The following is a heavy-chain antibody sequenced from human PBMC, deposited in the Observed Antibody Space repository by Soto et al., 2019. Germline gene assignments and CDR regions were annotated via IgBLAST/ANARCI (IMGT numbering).Heavy chain of an antibody. Sequence: EVQLLESGGGLVQPGGSLRLSCAASGFTFSSYAMSWVRQAPGKGLDWVSAISGSGGSTYYADSVKGRFTISRDNSKNTLYLQMNSRRAEDKAVYYCATTLPPLHYDSSGWFDYWGQGNLVTVSS. CDR3: ATTLPPLHYDSSGWFDY. J-gene: IGHJ4*02. D-gene: IGHD6-19*01. V-gene: IGHV3-23*01. CDR2: ISGSGGST. CDR1: GFTFSSYA.